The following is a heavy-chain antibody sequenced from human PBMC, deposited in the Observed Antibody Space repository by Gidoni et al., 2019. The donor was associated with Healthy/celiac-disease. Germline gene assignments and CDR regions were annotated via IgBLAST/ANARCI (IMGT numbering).Heavy chain of an antibody. CDR3: ARTSIAAAWDYYGMDV. CDR1: GGSISSYY. CDR2: IYYSGST. V-gene: IGHV4-59*01. D-gene: IGHD6-13*01. J-gene: IGHJ6*02. Sequence: QVQLQASGPGLVKPSETLSLTCTVSGGSISSYYWSWSRQPPGKGLEWIGYIYYSGSTNYNPSLKSRVTISVDTSKNQFSLKLSSVTAADTAVYYCARTSIAAAWDYYGMDVWGQGTTVTVSS.